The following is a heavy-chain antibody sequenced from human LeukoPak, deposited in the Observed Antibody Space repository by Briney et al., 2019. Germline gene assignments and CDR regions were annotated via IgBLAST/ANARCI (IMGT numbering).Heavy chain of an antibody. CDR2: VTGGGGTT. V-gene: IGHV3-23*01. CDR3: ARGRNAGGPYYSDY. Sequence: PGGSLRLSCAASGFTFRSYAMSWVRQAPGKGLEWVSTVTGGGGTTYYADSLKGRFTISRDNAKNSLFLQLSSLRDEDTAVYYCARGRNAGGPYYSDYWGQGTLVTVSS. J-gene: IGHJ4*02. CDR1: GFTFRSYA. D-gene: IGHD4-23*01.